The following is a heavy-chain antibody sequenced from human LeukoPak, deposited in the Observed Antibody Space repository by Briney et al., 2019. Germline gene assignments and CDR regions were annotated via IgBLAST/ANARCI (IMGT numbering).Heavy chain of an antibody. CDR1: GFTFSSYG. D-gene: IGHD6-13*01. J-gene: IGHJ6*03. CDR2: IRYDGSNK. V-gene: IGHV3-30*02. CDR3: ARRFRPGYSSSRYYYYMDV. Sequence: GGSLRLSCAAPGFTFSSYGMHWVRQAPGKGLEWVAFIRYDGSNKYYADSVKGRFTISRDNSKNTLYLQMNSLRAEDTAVYYCARRFRPGYSSSRYYYYMDVWGKGTTVTVSS.